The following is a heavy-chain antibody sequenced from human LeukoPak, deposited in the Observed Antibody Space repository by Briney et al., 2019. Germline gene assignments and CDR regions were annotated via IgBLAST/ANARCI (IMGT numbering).Heavy chain of an antibody. CDR1: GFTFSSYG. D-gene: IGHD6-6*01. CDR3: ARSHSPRYYYYYMDV. CDR2: ISYDGSNK. Sequence: PGRSLRLSCAASGFTFSSYGMHWVRQAPGKGLEWVAVISYDGSNKYYADSVKGRFTISRDNSKNTLYLQMNSLRAEDTAVYYCARSHSPRYYYYYMDVWGKGTPVTVSS. V-gene: IGHV3-30*03. J-gene: IGHJ6*03.